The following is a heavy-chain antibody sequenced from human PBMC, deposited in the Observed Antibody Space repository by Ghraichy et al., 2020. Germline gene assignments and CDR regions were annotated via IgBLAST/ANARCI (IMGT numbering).Heavy chain of an antibody. CDR1: ASSFTVYH. D-gene: IGHD6-6*01. Sequence: SETLSLTCAVYASSFTVYHWSWIRQPPGKSLEWIGGIDHRGSTHSNPSLKSRVTISVDTSKNQFSLKVSSVTAADTAVYFCARDGAARRQKVMVYWGQGTLVTVS. J-gene: IGHJ4*02. V-gene: IGHV4-34*01. CDR2: IDHRGST. CDR3: ARDGAARRQKVMVY.